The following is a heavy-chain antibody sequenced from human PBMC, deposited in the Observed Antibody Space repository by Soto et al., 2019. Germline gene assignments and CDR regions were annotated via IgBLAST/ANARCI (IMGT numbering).Heavy chain of an antibody. J-gene: IGHJ4*02. Sequence: GASVKVSCKASGYTFTSYAMHWVRQAPGQRIERMGWINASNGNTKYSQNFQGRVTITRDTSASTAYMELSSLTSDDSAIYYFASGGQDVVVAAALDYWGQGTLVTVSS. V-gene: IGHV1-3*01. CDR2: INASNGNT. CDR3: ASGGQDVVVAAALDY. D-gene: IGHD2-21*02. CDR1: GYTFTSYA.